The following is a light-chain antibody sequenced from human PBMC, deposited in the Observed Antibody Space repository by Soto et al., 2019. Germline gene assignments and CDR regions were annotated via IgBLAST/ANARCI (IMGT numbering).Light chain of an antibody. Sequence: DIQMTQSPSSLSASVGDRVTITCQASQDISNYLNWYQQQPGKAHKLLIYDASNLEPGVPSRFSGSGSGTDFTFTISSLQPEDIATYYCQQYDNLTITFGQGTRLEIK. V-gene: IGKV1-33*01. CDR2: DAS. J-gene: IGKJ5*01. CDR3: QQYDNLTIT. CDR1: QDISNY.